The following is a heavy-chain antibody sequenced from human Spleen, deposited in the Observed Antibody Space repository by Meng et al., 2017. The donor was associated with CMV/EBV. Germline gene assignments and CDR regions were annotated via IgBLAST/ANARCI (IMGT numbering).Heavy chain of an antibody. J-gene: IGHJ3*02. D-gene: IGHD1-26*01. V-gene: IGHV3-66*02. CDR2: IYSGGNT. Sequence: GGSLRLSCAASGFTVSRNYMNWVRQAPGKGLEWVSVIYSGGNTYYADSVQGRFTFSRDNSKNTLYLQMNSLRAEDTAVYYCAREPPVEPHAFDIWGQGTMVTVSS. CDR1: GFTVSRNY. CDR3: AREPPVEPHAFDI.